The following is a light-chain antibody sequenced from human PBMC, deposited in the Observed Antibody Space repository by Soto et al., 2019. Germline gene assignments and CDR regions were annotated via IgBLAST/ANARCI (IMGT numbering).Light chain of an antibody. V-gene: IGKV1-39*01. Sequence: DIQMTQSPSSLSASVGDRVTITCRASQGITNYLNWYQQKPGSAPKLLIYAGSTLQSGVPSRFTGNGSGTDFTLSIRSLQLEDFATYYCQQSDSTPLTFGQGTKVEVK. J-gene: IGKJ1*01. CDR2: AGS. CDR3: QQSDSTPLT. CDR1: QGITNY.